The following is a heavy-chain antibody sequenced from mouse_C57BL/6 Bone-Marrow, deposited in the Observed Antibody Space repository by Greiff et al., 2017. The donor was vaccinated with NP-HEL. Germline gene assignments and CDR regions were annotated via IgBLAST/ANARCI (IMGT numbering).Heavy chain of an antibody. CDR3: ASNPPDHYGSSSFAY. D-gene: IGHD1-1*01. J-gene: IGHJ3*01. V-gene: IGHV1-22*01. Sequence: EVQLQQSGPELVKPGASVKMSCKASGYTFTDYNMHWVKQSHGKSLEWIGYINPNNGGTSYNQKFKGKATLTVNKSSSTAYMELRSLTSEDSAVYYCASNPPDHYGSSSFAYWGQGTLVTVSA. CDR1: GYTFTDYN. CDR2: INPNNGGT.